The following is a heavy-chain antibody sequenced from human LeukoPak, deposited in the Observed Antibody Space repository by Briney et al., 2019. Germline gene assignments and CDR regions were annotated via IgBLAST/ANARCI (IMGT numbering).Heavy chain of an antibody. CDR3: AKDGYYDFWSGQGYFDY. V-gene: IGHV3-23*01. CDR1: GFTFSSYA. CDR2: ISGSGGST. J-gene: IGHJ4*02. D-gene: IGHD3-3*01. Sequence: GGSLRLSCAASGFTFSSYAMSWVRQAPGKGLEWVSAISGSGGSTYYADSVKGRFTISRDNSKNTLYLQMNSLRAEDTAVYYCAKDGYYDFWSGQGYFDYWGREPWSPSPQ.